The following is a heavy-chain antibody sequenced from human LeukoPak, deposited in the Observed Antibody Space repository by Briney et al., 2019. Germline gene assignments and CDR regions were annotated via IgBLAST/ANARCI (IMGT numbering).Heavy chain of an antibody. V-gene: IGHV1-18*01. Sequence: GASVKVSCKASGDTFTTYGISWVRQAPGQGLEWMGWISAYNGNTNYAQKLQGRVTMTTDTSTSTAYMELRSLRSDDTAVYYCARAKYDSSGYYWFDPWGQGTLVTVSS. J-gene: IGHJ5*02. CDR1: GDTFTTYG. CDR3: ARAKYDSSGYYWFDP. D-gene: IGHD3-22*01. CDR2: ISAYNGNT.